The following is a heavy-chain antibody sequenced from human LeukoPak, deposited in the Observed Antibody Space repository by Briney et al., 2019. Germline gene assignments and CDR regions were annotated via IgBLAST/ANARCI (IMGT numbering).Heavy chain of an antibody. V-gene: IGHV3-23*01. Sequence: GGPLRLSCVASGFTFSTYGMSWVRQAPGKGLEWVSAISGSGGSTYYADSVKGRFTISRDNSKNTLYLQMNSLRAEDTAVYYCAKDGGEYYDILTGYYPRLYYMDVWGKGTTVTISS. CDR2: ISGSGGST. J-gene: IGHJ6*03. CDR3: AKDGGEYYDILTGYYPRLYYMDV. D-gene: IGHD3-9*01. CDR1: GFTFSTYG.